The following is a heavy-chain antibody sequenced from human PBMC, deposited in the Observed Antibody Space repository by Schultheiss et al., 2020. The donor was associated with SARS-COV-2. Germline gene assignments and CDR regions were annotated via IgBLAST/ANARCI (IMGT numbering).Heavy chain of an antibody. CDR1: GFTFSSYA. CDR2: IYSCGST. CDR3: ARDTNGGFDY. J-gene: IGHJ4*02. V-gene: IGHV3-53*01. Sequence: GGSLRLSCSASGFTFSSYAMHWVRQAPGKGLEWVSVIYSCGSTYYADSVKGRFTISRDNSKNTLYLQMNSLRAEDTAVYYCARDTNGGFDYWGQGTLVTVSS. D-gene: IGHD2-2*01.